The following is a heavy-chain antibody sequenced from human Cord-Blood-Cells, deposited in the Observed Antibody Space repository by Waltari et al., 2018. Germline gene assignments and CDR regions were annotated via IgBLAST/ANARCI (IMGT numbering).Heavy chain of an antibody. D-gene: IGHD3-16*01. CDR1: GFTFSSYA. V-gene: IGHV3-30-3*01. Sequence: QVQLVESGGGVVQPGRSLRLSCAASGFTFSSYAMHWVRQAPGKGLEGVAIISYDGSNKYYADSVKGRVTISRDNSKNTLYLQMNSLIAEDTAVYYCARDNEVSFGDYYYYGMDVWGQGTTVTVSS. CDR3: ARDNEVSFGDYYYYGMDV. J-gene: IGHJ6*02. CDR2: ISYDGSNK.